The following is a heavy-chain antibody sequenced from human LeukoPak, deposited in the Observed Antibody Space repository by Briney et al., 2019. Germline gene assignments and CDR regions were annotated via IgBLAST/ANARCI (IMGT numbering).Heavy chain of an antibody. D-gene: IGHD5-18*01. J-gene: IGHJ4*02. Sequence: ASVKVSCKTSGYTFTGHHTHWVRHAPGQGLEWMGWINPNSGDTNYAQKFQGRVTMTRDTSISTAYMELSRLRSDDTAIYYCAKDGGRGFNYGLYYFDHWGQGTLVTVSS. CDR2: INPNSGDT. CDR1: GYTFTGHH. CDR3: AKDGGRGFNYGLYYFDH. V-gene: IGHV1-2*02.